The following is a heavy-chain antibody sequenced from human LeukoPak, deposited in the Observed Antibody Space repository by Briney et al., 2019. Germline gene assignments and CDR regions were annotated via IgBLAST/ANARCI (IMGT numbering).Heavy chain of an antibody. CDR3: TTLIVGATANNY. CDR1: GFTFSNAW. CDR2: IKSKTDGGTT. V-gene: IGHV3-15*01. D-gene: IGHD1-26*01. Sequence: GGSLRLSCAASGFTFSNAWISWVRQAPGKGLEWVGRIKSKTDGGTTDYAAPVKGRFTISRDDSKNTLYLQMNSLKTEDTAVYYCTTLIVGATANNYWGQGTLVTVSS. J-gene: IGHJ4*02.